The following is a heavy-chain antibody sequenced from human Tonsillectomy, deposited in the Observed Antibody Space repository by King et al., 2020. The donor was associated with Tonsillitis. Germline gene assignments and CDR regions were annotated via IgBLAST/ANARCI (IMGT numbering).Heavy chain of an antibody. CDR3: ARGLRGDGYKLVPFYYYGMDV. Sequence: VQLVESGGGVVQPGRSLRLSCAASGFTFSRFAMYWVRQAPGKGLEWVAVISYDGSNKYYADSVKGRFTISRDNSKNTLYLQMNSLRAEDTAVYYCARGLRGDGYKLVPFYYYGMDVWGQGTTVTVSS. CDR1: GFTFSRFA. J-gene: IGHJ6*02. V-gene: IGHV3-30-3*01. CDR2: ISYDGSNK. D-gene: IGHD5-24*01.